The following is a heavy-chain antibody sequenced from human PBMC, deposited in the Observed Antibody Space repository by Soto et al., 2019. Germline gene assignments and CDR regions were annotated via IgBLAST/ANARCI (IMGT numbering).Heavy chain of an antibody. CDR3: AKWSVANWGAAGYYDYYGMDV. CDR2: ISGSGGST. J-gene: IGHJ6*02. Sequence: PGGSPRLSCAASGFTFSSYAMSWVRQAPGKGLEWVSAISGSGGSTYYADSVKGRFTISRDNSKNTLDLQMNSLRAEDTAVYYCAKWSVANWGAAGYYDYYGMDVWGQGTTVTVSS. V-gene: IGHV3-23*01. CDR1: GFTFSSYA. D-gene: IGHD7-27*01.